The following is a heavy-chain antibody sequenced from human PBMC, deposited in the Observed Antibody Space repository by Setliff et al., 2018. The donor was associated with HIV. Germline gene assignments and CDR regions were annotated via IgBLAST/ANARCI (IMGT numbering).Heavy chain of an antibody. CDR1: GYSFTSYW. Sequence: GESLKISCKGSGYSFTSYWIGWVRQMPGKGLEWMGITYPGDSDTRYSPSFQGQVTISADKSISTAYVQWSSLKASDTAMYYCATWTRAETSENFQHWGQGTLVPVSS. J-gene: IGHJ1*01. CDR3: ATWTRAETSENFQH. V-gene: IGHV5-51*01. CDR2: TYPGDSDT. D-gene: IGHD4-17*01.